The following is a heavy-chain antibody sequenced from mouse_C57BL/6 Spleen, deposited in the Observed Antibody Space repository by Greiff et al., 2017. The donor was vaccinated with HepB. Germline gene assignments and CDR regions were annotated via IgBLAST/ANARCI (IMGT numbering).Heavy chain of an antibody. CDR2: VFPYNGGT. CDR1: GFTFTDYY. Sequence: VQLQQSGPVLVKPGPSVKISCKASGFTFTDYYMHWVKQSHGKSLEWIGLVFPYNGGTSYNQKFKGKATLTVDTSSSTAYMELNSLTSEDSAVYYCARSDYYGSSLFAYWGQGTPVTVSA. V-gene: IGHV1-36*01. CDR3: ARSDYYGSSLFAY. D-gene: IGHD1-1*01. J-gene: IGHJ3*01.